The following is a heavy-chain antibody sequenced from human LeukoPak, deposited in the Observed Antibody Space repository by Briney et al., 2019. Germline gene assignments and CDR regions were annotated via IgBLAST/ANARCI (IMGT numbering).Heavy chain of an antibody. CDR2: ISGSGGST. V-gene: IGHV3-23*01. D-gene: IGHD3-22*01. Sequence: GGSLRLSCAASGFTFSSYATSWVRQAPGKGLEWVSAISGSGGSTYYADSVKGRFTISRDNSKNTLYLQMNSLRAEDTAVYYCARVFADYYDSSGYCFDYWGQGTLVTVSS. CDR3: ARVFADYYDSSGYCFDY. J-gene: IGHJ4*02. CDR1: GFTFSSYA.